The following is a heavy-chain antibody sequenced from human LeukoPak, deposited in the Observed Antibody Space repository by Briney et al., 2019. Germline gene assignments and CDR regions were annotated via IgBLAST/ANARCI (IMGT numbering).Heavy chain of an antibody. CDR1: GYTFTGYY. V-gene: IGHV1-2*02. J-gene: IGHJ4*02. Sequence: GASVKVSCKASGYTFTGYYMRWVRQAPGQGLEWMGWINPNSGGTNYAQKFQGRVTMTRDTSISTAYMELSRLRSDDTAVYYCAREITMIYPPAREYHFDYWGQGTLVTVSS. CDR3: AREITMIYPPAREYHFDY. D-gene: IGHD3-22*01. CDR2: INPNSGGT.